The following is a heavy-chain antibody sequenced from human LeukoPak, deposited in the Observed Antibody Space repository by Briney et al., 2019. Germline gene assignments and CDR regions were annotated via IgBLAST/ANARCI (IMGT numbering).Heavy chain of an antibody. CDR1: GYTFTGYY. CDR3: AREEFTQQLEEIDY. J-gene: IGHJ4*02. CDR2: INPNSGGT. Sequence: ASVKVSCKASGYTFTGYYMHWVRQAPGQGLEWMGRINPNSGGTNYAQKFQGRVTMTRDTSISTAYVELSRLRSDDTAVYYCAREEFTQQLEEIDYWGQGTLVTVSS. D-gene: IGHD6-13*01. V-gene: IGHV1-2*06.